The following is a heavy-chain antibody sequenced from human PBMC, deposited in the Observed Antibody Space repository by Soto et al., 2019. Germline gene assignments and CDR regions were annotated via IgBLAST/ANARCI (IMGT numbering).Heavy chain of an antibody. Sequence: QVQLVQSGAEVKKPGASVRVSCKPSGYTLTNYAIHWVRQAAGQSLEWLAWIDPGSGRATYSQKGQGRIILTRDNSATTFYIDLTSLTSEDKAVYFCTRDLNGGNPFDYWGQGALVTVSS. J-gene: IGHJ4*02. V-gene: IGHV1-3*01. CDR3: TRDLNGGNPFDY. CDR2: IDPGSGRA. D-gene: IGHD2-8*01. CDR1: GYTLTNYA.